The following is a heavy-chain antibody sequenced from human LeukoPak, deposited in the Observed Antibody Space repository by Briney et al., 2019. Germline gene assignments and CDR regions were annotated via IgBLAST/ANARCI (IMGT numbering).Heavy chain of an antibody. CDR3: AGEIFGDGDYLSWFDP. V-gene: IGHV4-38-2*02. CDR1: GYSISSGYY. Sequence: SETLSLTCTVSGYSISSGYYWGWIRQPPGKGLEWIGSIYHSGSTYYNPSLKSRVTISVDTSKNQFSLKLSSVTAADTAVYYCAGEIFGDGDYLSWFDPWGQGTLVTVSS. CDR2: IYHSGST. J-gene: IGHJ5*02. D-gene: IGHD4-17*01.